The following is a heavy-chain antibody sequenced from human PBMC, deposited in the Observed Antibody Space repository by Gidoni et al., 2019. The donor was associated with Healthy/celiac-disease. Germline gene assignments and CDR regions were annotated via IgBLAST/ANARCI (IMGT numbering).Heavy chain of an antibody. J-gene: IGHJ4*02. D-gene: IGHD2-2*01. V-gene: IGHV1-69*06. CDR1: GGTFSSYA. CDR3: ARESGYCSSTSCPLAFDY. Sequence: QVQLVQSGAEVKKPGSSVKVSCKASGGTFSSYAISWVRQAPGQGLEWMGGIIPIFGTANYAQKFQGRVTITADKSTSTAYMELSSLRSEDTAVYYCARESGYCSSTSCPLAFDYWGQGTLVTVSS. CDR2: IIPIFGTA.